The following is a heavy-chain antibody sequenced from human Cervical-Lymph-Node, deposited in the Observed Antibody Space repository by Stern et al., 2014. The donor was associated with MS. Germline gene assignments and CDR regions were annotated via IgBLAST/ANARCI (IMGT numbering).Heavy chain of an antibody. J-gene: IGHJ6*02. CDR3: ARDHFTTSLDV. Sequence: VQLVESGPGLVKPSQTLSLTCTVSGGSISSDNYWTWIRQHPGKGLEWIGHIYYSGTTYYNPSLKSRVSITVDTSKNLFSLRLSSVTAADTAVYYCARDHFTTSLDVWGHGTTVTVS. CDR1: GGSISSDNY. D-gene: IGHD2-2*01. CDR2: IYYSGTT. V-gene: IGHV4-31*03.